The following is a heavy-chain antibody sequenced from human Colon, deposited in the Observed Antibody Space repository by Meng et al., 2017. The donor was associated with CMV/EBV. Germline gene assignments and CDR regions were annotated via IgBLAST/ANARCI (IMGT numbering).Heavy chain of an antibody. J-gene: IGHJ6*02. CDR2: IWYDGSNK. D-gene: IGHD6-13*01. Sequence: GGSLRLSCAASEFMFISYGMHWVRQAPGKGLEWVAVIWYDGSNKYYSDSVKGRFTISRDNSKNTLYLQMNSLRAEDTAVYYCARLREAYSSSWYRPSDYYYGMDVWGQGTTVTVSS. CDR3: ARLREAYSSSWYRPSDYYYGMDV. V-gene: IGHV3-33*01. CDR1: EFMFISYG.